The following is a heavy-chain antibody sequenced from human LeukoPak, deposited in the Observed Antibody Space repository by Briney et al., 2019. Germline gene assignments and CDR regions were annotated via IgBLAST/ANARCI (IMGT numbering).Heavy chain of an antibody. J-gene: IGHJ4*02. Sequence: GGSLRLSCAASGFTFSSYAMSWVRQAPGKGLEWVSAISGSGGSTYYADSVKGRFTISRDNSKNALYLQMNSLRAEDTAVYYCAKDYDFWSGYSHWGQGTLVTVSS. CDR3: AKDYDFWSGYSH. CDR2: ISGSGGST. CDR1: GFTFSSYA. V-gene: IGHV3-23*01. D-gene: IGHD3-3*01.